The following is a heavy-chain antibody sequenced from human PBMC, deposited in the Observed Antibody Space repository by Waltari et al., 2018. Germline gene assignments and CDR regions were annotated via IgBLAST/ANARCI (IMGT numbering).Heavy chain of an antibody. D-gene: IGHD1-20*01. CDR2: IRHTGVT. CDR3: ARWDSPGRYFGD. J-gene: IGHJ4*02. V-gene: IGHV4-59*08. CDR1: GGPINNYC. Sequence: QVQLQESGPGLVKPSETLSLTCSVPGGPINNYCWNWIRQPPGKALQWIGFIRHTGVTKSNPSLKSRVTMTVDTSKSQISLRLTSVSATDTTVYFCARWDSPGRYFGDWGQGTPVTVSS.